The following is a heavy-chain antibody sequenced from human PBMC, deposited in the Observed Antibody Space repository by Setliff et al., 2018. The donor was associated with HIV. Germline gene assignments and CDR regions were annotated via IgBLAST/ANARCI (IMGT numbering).Heavy chain of an antibody. J-gene: IGHJ4*02. V-gene: IGHV3-7*03. CDR2: IKQDGSEK. D-gene: IGHD1-7*01. CDR1: GLIFSSYW. Sequence: LRLSCAASGLIFSSYWMSWVRQAPGKGLEWVANIKQDGSEKYYVDSVKGRFTISRDNAKNSLYLQMKSLRAEDTAVYYCATDRGTYWGQGTLVTVSS. CDR3: ATDRGTY.